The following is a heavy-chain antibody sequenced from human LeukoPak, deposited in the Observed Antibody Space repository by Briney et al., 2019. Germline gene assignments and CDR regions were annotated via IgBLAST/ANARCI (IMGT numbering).Heavy chain of an antibody. V-gene: IGHV3-48*03. D-gene: IGHD6-19*01. CDR1: GFTFSSYE. CDR3: ASYGSGWYAGWFDP. Sequence: PGGSLRLSCAASGFTFSSYEMNWVRRAPGKGLEWVSYISSSGSTIYYADPVKGRFTISRDNAKNSLYLQMNSLRAEDTAVYYCASYGSGWYAGWFDPWGQGTLVTVSS. CDR2: ISSSGSTI. J-gene: IGHJ5*02.